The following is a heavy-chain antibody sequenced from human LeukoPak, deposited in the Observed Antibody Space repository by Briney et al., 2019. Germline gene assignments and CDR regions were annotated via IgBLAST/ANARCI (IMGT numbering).Heavy chain of an antibody. CDR3: ARSGYSSSWYESRPFDY. D-gene: IGHD6-13*01. CDR1: GYAFTSFG. J-gene: IGHJ4*02. Sequence: GASVKVSCKASGYAFTSFGLSWVRQAPGQGLEWMGWISAYNGNTNYAQKLQGRVTMTTDTSTSTAYMELRSLRSDDTAVYYCARSGYSSSWYESRPFDYWGQGTLVTVSS. V-gene: IGHV1-18*01. CDR2: ISAYNGNT.